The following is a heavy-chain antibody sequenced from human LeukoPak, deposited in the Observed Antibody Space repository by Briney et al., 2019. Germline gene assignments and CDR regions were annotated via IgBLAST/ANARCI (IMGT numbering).Heavy chain of an antibody. CDR2: IRYDGSNK. V-gene: IGHV3-30*02. D-gene: IGHD3-22*01. CDR3: AKDLGVSWAYYFDY. J-gene: IGHJ4*02. CDR1: GFTFSSYG. Sequence: GGSLRLSCAASGFTFSSYGMHWVRQAPGKGLEGVAFIRYDGSNKYYADSVKGRFTISRDNSKNTLYLQMNSLRAEDTAVYYCAKDLGVSWAYYFDYWGQGTLVTVSS.